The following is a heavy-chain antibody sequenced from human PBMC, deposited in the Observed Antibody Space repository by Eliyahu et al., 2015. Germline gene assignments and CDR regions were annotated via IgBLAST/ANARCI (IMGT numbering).Heavy chain of an antibody. CDR2: IYSGGST. CDR3: ARSYSGSLMRMDV. CDR1: XFTVSNTY. J-gene: IGHJ6*02. D-gene: IGHD3-10*01. V-gene: IGHV3-66*01. Sequence: EVQLXXSGGXLVQPGXSLRLSCXASXFTVSNTYMRWXRQAPGKGPEWVSVIYSGGSTYYADSVKGRFTISRDKSTNTLYLQMNSLRAEDTALYYCARSYSGSLMRMDVWGQGTTVTVSS.